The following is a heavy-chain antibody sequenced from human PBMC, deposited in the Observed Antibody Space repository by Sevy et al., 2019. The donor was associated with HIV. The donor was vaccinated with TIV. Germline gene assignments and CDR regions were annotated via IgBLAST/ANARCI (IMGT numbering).Heavy chain of an antibody. J-gene: IGHJ3*02. CDR1: GFTFSSYW. Sequence: GGSLRLSCAASGFTFSSYWMHWVRQAPGKGLVWVSRINSDGSSTSYADSVKGRFTISRDNAKNTLYLQMNSLRAEDTAVYYCARDMSAPIWFGDYAGSFHDAFDIWGQGTMVTVSS. V-gene: IGHV3-74*01. D-gene: IGHD3-10*01. CDR3: ARDMSAPIWFGDYAGSFHDAFDI. CDR2: INSDGSST.